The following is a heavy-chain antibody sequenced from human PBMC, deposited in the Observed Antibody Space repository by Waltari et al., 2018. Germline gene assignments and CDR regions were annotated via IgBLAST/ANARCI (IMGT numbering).Heavy chain of an antibody. CDR3: VKDPGLGGDFDM. Sequence: QVQLVESGGGVVQPGGSLRLPCAASGFMLTSYGVHWVRQAPGKGLGWVTFIQRDGTRKDYADSVKGRFSISRDTSKNTVYLQMNSLSPEDTAVYYCVKDPGLGGDFDMWGQGTMVTVSS. CDR1: GFMLTSYG. J-gene: IGHJ3*02. CDR2: IQRDGTRK. V-gene: IGHV3-30*02. D-gene: IGHD2-21*01.